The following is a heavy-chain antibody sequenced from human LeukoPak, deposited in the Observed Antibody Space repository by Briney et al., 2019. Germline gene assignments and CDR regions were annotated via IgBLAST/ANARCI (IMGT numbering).Heavy chain of an antibody. Sequence: PGGSLRLSCSASGFTFSSYAMHWVRQAPGNGLERVSVIYGDGRTSHSASVRGRFTISRDNSKNIVSLQMNNLRAEDTAVYYCARGRGLGVVSPYFDYWGQGTLVTVSS. CDR3: ARGRGLGVVSPYFDY. CDR2: IYGDGRT. J-gene: IGHJ4*02. D-gene: IGHD3-3*01. CDR1: GFTFSSYA. V-gene: IGHV3-53*01.